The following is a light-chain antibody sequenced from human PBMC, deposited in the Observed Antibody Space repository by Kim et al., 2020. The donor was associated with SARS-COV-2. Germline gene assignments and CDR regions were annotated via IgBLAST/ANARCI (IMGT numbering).Light chain of an antibody. CDR3: QEYNNWPLYT. CDR2: GAS. V-gene: IGKV3-15*01. J-gene: IGKJ2*01. CDR1: RSIGST. Sequence: PCEILTLSCTPRRSIGSTFACYQHTPSHSPRLLIFGASTIPTGIPASFIGSHSGTEFTLTISILQSDDFAIYYCQEYNNWPLYTFGQGTKLEI.